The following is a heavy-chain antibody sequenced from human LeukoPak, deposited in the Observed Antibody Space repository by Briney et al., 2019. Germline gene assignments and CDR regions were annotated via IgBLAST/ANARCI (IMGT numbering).Heavy chain of an antibody. CDR3: ARVGSDYYGSGSYYTHYYMDV. CDR1: GGSISSGSYY. V-gene: IGHV4-61*02. D-gene: IGHD3-10*01. J-gene: IGHJ6*03. CDR2: IYTSGST. Sequence: SETLSLTCTVSGGSISSGSYYWSWIRQPAGKGLEWIGRIYTSGSTNYNPSRKSRVTISVDTSKNQFSLKLSSVTAADTAVYYCARVGSDYYGSGSYYTHYYMDVWGKGTTVTVSS.